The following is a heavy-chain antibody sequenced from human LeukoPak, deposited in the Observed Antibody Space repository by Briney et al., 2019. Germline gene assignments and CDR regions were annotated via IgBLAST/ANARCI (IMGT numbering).Heavy chain of an antibody. CDR1: GGSFSGYY. Sequence: PPETLSLTCAVYGGSFSGYYWSWIRQPPGKGLEWVGHIYYLGSTNYNPSLKSRVTISIDTSKNYFSLKLNSVIAADTAVYYCARDRPGSYWYFDLWGRGTLVTVSS. CDR2: IYYLGST. J-gene: IGHJ2*01. V-gene: IGHV4-59*01. D-gene: IGHD3-10*01. CDR3: ARDRPGSYWYFDL.